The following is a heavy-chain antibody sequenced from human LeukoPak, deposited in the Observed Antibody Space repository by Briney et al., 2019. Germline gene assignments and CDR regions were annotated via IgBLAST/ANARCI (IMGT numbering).Heavy chain of an antibody. V-gene: IGHV3-21*01. CDR3: ARAVAAAGFDY. J-gene: IGHJ4*02. D-gene: IGHD6-13*01. CDR1: GFTFSSYS. Sequence: GGSLRLSCAASGFTFSSYSMNWVRQAPGKGLEWVSSISSSSSYIYYADSVKGGFTISRDNAKNSLYLQMNSLRAEDTAVYYCARAVAAAGFDYWGQGTLVTVSS. CDR2: ISSSSSYI.